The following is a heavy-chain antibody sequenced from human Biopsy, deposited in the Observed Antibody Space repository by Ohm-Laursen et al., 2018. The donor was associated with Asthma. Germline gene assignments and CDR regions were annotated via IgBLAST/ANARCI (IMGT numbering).Heavy chain of an antibody. CDR1: GFSVSTKY. J-gene: IGHJ4*02. Sequence: GSLRLSCTASGFSVSTKYMSWVRQAPGKGLEWDSLIYSGDNTYYADSVKGRFTISRDHSKLYLQMHSLRAEDTAVYYCARGDSSNWSHYYFDYWGQGTLVTVSS. D-gene: IGHD3-22*01. V-gene: IGHV3-53*01. CDR2: IYSGDNT. CDR3: ARGDSSNWSHYYFDY.